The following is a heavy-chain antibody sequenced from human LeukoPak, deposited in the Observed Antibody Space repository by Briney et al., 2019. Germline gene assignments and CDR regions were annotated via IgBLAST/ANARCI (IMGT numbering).Heavy chain of an antibody. J-gene: IGHJ4*02. Sequence: SVKVSCKASGGTFSSYAISWVRQAPGQGLEWMGRIIPILGIANYAQKFQGRVTITADKSTSTAYMELSSLRSEDTAVYYCARETAAAGTGPFDYRGQGTLVTVSS. V-gene: IGHV1-69*04. CDR1: GGTFSSYA. CDR3: ARETAAAGTGPFDY. CDR2: IIPILGIA. D-gene: IGHD6-13*01.